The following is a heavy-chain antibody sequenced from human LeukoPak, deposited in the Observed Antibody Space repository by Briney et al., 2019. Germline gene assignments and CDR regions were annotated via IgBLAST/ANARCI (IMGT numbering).Heavy chain of an antibody. CDR1: GGSLSGYY. J-gene: IGHJ6*02. CDR2: INHSGST. Sequence: SETLSLTCAVYGGSLSGYYWSWIRQPPGKGLEWIGEINHSGSTNYNPSLKRRVIISVGTSKNQFSLKLSSVTAADTAVYYCARSPNYGDAYYYYYGMDVWGQGTTVTVSS. CDR3: ARSPNYGDAYYYYYGMDV. V-gene: IGHV4-34*01. D-gene: IGHD4-17*01.